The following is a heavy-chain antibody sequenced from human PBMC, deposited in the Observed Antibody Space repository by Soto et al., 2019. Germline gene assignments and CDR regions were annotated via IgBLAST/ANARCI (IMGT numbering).Heavy chain of an antibody. J-gene: IGHJ4*02. CDR3: ARGSYYSSGTVHRPYDY. V-gene: IGHV3-64*07. D-gene: IGHD3-10*01. CDR2: ISYDGTIT. CDR1: GFTFSIYA. Sequence: EVQLVESGGDLVQPGGSLRLSCAASGFTFSIYAMHWVRQAPGKGLEYVSAISYDGTITYYADSVKGRFTISRDDSRNTVYLQMGSLRPEDMAVYYCARGSYYSSGTVHRPYDYWGQGTLVNVSS.